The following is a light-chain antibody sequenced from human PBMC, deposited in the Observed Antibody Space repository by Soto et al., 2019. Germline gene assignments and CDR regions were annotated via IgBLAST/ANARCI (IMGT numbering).Light chain of an antibody. CDR1: QSVSSSY. CDR2: AAS. CDR3: QQYGSSPEYT. V-gene: IGKV3-20*01. Sequence: EIVLTQSPGTLSLSPGERATLSCRASQSVSSSYLAWYQQKPGKAPRLLIYAASSRAPGIPDRFSGSGSGTDFTLTISRLEPEDFAVYYCQQYGSSPEYTFGQGTKLEIK. J-gene: IGKJ2*01.